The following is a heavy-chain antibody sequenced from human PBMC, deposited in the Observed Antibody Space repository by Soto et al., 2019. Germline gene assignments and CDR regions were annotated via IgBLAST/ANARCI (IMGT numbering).Heavy chain of an antibody. CDR3: VRVGVGIGNHFDS. D-gene: IGHD1-26*01. Sequence: SETLSLTCSVSSGSISGFYWTWIRQPPGKILEWIGYIHYSGRTDYNPSLTSRATMSVDTSKNQFSLNLKSITAADTAVYYCVRVGVGIGNHFDSWGRGTLVTVSS. CDR2: IHYSGRT. J-gene: IGHJ4*02. CDR1: SGSISGFY. V-gene: IGHV4-59*12.